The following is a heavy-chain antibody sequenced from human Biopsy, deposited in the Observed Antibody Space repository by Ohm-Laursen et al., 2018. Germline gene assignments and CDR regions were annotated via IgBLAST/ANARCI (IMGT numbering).Heavy chain of an antibody. CDR2: INHSGST. CDR3: ARGRLRAVARFDY. V-gene: IGHV4-34*01. CDR1: GGSFSGYY. J-gene: IGHJ4*02. D-gene: IGHD6-19*01. Sequence: TLSLTCAVYGGSFSGYYWSWIRQPPGKGLEWIAEINHSGSTNYNPSLKSRVAISVDTSKNQFSLKLSSVTAADTAVYYCARGRLRAVARFDYWGQGTLVTVSS.